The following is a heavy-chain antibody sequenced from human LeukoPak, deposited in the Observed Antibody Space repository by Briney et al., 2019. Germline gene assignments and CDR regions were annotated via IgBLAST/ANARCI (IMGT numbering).Heavy chain of an antibody. CDR2: IKQDGSEK. CDR1: GFTFSSYW. CDR3: ARGELERQGPYYYYGMDV. Sequence: GGSLRLSCAASGFTFSSYWMSWVRQAPGKGLEWVANIKQDGSEKYYVDSVKGRFTISRDNAKNSLYLQMNSLRAEDTAVYYCARGELERQGPYYYYGMDVWGKGTTVTVSS. D-gene: IGHD1-1*01. V-gene: IGHV3-7*01. J-gene: IGHJ6*04.